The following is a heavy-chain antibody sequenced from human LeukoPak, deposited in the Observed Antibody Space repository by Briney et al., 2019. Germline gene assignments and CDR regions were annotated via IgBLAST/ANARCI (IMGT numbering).Heavy chain of an antibody. D-gene: IGHD3-10*01. Sequence: GGSLRLSCAASGFTFSSYAMSWVRQAPGKGLEWVSAISGSGGSTYYADSVKGRFTISRDNSKNTLYLQMNSLRAEDTAVYYCAKGIYAVGYYYYGMDVWGQGTTVTVSS. CDR3: AKGIYAVGYYYYGMDV. CDR2: ISGSGGST. V-gene: IGHV3-23*01. CDR1: GFTFSSYA. J-gene: IGHJ6*02.